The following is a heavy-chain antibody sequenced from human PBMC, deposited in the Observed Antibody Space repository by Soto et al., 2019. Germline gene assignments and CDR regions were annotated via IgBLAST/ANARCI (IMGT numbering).Heavy chain of an antibody. CDR1: GGSISSYY. J-gene: IGHJ6*02. D-gene: IGHD2-2*01. CDR3: ARDPGTTRTRLYYYGMDV. Sequence: SETLSLTCTVSGGSISSYYWSWIRQPPGKGLEWIGYIYYSGSTNYNPSLKSRVTISVDTSKNQFSLKLSSVTAADTAVYYCARDPGTTRTRLYYYGMDVWGQGTTVTVSS. CDR2: IYYSGST. V-gene: IGHV4-59*01.